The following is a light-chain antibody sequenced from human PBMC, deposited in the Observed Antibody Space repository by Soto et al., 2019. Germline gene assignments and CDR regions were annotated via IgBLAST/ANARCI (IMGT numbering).Light chain of an antibody. V-gene: IGLV9-49*01. J-gene: IGLJ3*02. Sequence: QPALTQSPSASASLGASVTLTCTLSSGYSNYKVDWYQQRPGKGPQFVMGVGTGGIVASKGDGIPDRFSVLGSGLNRNLAIKNIQKEDESDYHCGADHGSGSTGVFGGGTKVTVL. CDR3: GADHGSGSTGV. CDR2: VGTGGIVA. CDR1: SGYSNYK.